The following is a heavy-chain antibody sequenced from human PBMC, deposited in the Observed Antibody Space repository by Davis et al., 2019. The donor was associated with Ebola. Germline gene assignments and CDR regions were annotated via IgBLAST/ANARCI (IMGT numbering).Heavy chain of an antibody. CDR2: IKQDGSDK. CDR1: GFTFSGYW. CDR3: ATAGEVSGWGEFVDY. J-gene: IGHJ4*02. V-gene: IGHV3-7*01. Sequence: GESLKISCAASGFTFSGYWMNWVRQAPGKGLEWVANIKQDGSDKYYVDSVKGRFTISRDNAKNSLYLQMNSLRVEDTAVYYCATAGEVSGWGEFVDYWGQGVLVTVSP. D-gene: IGHD6-19*01.